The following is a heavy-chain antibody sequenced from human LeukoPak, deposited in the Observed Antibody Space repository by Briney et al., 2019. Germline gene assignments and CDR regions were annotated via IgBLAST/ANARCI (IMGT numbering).Heavy chain of an antibody. CDR3: ARGGYGGNFLDY. V-gene: IGHV1-2*02. D-gene: IGHD4-23*01. Sequence: ASVKVSCKASGYTFTGYYMHWVRQAPGQGLEWMGWINPNSGGPNYAQKFQGRVTMTRDTSISTAYMELSRLRSDDTAVYYCARGGYGGNFLDYWGQGTLVTVSS. CDR2: INPNSGGP. J-gene: IGHJ4*02. CDR1: GYTFTGYY.